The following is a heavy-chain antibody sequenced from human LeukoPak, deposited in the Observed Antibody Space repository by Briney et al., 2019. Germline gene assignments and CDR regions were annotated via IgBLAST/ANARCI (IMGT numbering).Heavy chain of an antibody. D-gene: IGHD3-22*01. CDR2: INHSGST. Sequence: PSETLSLTCAVYGGSFSGYYWSWIRQPPGKGLEWIGEINHSGSTNYNPSLKSRVTISLDTSKNQFFLKLNSVTEADTAVYYCARGIYYYGGSPSSWGQGTLVTVSS. CDR1: GGSFSGYY. J-gene: IGHJ5*02. CDR3: ARGIYYYGGSPSS. V-gene: IGHV4-34*01.